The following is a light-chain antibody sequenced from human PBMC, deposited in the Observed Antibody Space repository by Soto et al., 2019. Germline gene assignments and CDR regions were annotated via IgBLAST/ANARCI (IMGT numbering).Light chain of an antibody. J-gene: IGLJ1*01. V-gene: IGLV2-14*01. CDR3: SSYTSSSTSYV. CDR1: SSDVCGYNY. Sequence: VLPQPASVSGSPGQSITISCTGTSSDVCGYNYVSWYQQHPGKAPKLMIYDVSNRPSGVSNRFSGSKSGKTACLTISGFQDEDEADYYCSSYTSSSTSYVFGTGSKVIVL. CDR2: DVS.